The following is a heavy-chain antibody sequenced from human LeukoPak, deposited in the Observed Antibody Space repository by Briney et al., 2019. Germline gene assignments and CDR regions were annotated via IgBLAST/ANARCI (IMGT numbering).Heavy chain of an antibody. CDR1: GYTFTSYD. CDR3: ARAPEVYYDSSGYYPMGAFDI. J-gene: IGHJ3*02. V-gene: IGHV1-8*01. Sequence: ASVKVSCKASGYTFTSYDINWVRQATGQGLEWMGWMNPNSGNTGYAQKFQGRVTMTRNTSISTAYMELSSLRSEDTAVYYCARAPEVYYDSSGYYPMGAFDIWGQGTMVTVSS. D-gene: IGHD3-22*01. CDR2: MNPNSGNT.